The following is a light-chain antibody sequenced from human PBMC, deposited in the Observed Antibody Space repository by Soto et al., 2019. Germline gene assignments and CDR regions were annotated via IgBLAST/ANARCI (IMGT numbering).Light chain of an antibody. J-gene: IGLJ3*02. V-gene: IGLV1-40*01. Sequence: QSVLTQPPSVSGAPGQRVTISCTGTSSNIGAGYDVHWYQQLPGTAPKLLIYDNNNRPSGVPDRFSGSKSDTSASLAITGLQAEDEADYYCQSYDSSLSGAVFGGRTKLTVL. CDR2: DNN. CDR3: QSYDSSLSGAV. CDR1: SSNIGAGYD.